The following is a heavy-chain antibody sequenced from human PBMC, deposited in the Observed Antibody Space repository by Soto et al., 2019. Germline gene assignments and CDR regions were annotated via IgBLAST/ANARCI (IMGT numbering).Heavy chain of an antibody. CDR2: IYPGDSDT. CDR1: GYSFTSYW. J-gene: IGHJ5*01. Sequence: GESLKISCKGSGYSFTSYWIAWVRQVPGKGLEWMAIIYPGDSDTRYSPSFQGQVTISVDKSITTTYLRWSSLKASDTATYYCARHVGDATGSYSNWFDSWGQGTLVTVSS. CDR3: ARHVGDATGSYSNWFDS. V-gene: IGHV5-51*01. D-gene: IGHD3-9*01.